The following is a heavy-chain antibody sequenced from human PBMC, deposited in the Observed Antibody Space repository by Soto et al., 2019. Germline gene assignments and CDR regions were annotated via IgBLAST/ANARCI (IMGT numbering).Heavy chain of an antibody. J-gene: IGHJ3*02. V-gene: IGHV4-30-4*01. CDR2: IYYSGST. Sequence: SETLSLTXTVSGGSISSGDYYWSWIRQPPGKGLEWIEYIYYSGSTYYNPSLKSRVTISVDTSKNQFSLKLSSVTAADTAVYYCARNRRILAARPRGAFDIWGQGTMVTVSS. CDR1: GGSISSGDYY. D-gene: IGHD6-6*01. CDR3: ARNRRILAARPRGAFDI.